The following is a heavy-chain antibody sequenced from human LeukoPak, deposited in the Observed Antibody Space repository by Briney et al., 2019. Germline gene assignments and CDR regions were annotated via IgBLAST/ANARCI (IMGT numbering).Heavy chain of an antibody. CDR2: IYYSEST. CDR1: GRSISSGGYY. D-gene: IGHD1-26*01. J-gene: IGHJ3*02. CDR3: ARDSDMGAFDI. V-gene: IGHV4-31*03. Sequence: SETLTLTCTVSGRSISSGGYYWSRIRQHPGKGLEWIGYIYYSESTYYNPSLKSRVTISVDTSKNQFSLKLSSVTAADTAVYYCARDSDMGAFDIWGQGTMVTVSS.